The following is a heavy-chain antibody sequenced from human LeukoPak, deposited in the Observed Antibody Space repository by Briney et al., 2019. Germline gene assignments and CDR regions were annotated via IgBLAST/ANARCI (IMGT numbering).Heavy chain of an antibody. V-gene: IGHV4-39*07. CDR3: AKDRTSYYGSGERYYFDY. J-gene: IGHJ4*02. D-gene: IGHD3-10*01. CDR1: GGSISASSYY. Sequence: PSETLSLTCTVSGGSISASSYYWGWVRQPSGKGLEWIGNIFYSGSTYYSPSLKSRVTISLDTSRNQFSLKLNSVTAADTAVYYCAKDRTSYYGSGERYYFDYWGQGTLVTVSS. CDR2: IFYSGST.